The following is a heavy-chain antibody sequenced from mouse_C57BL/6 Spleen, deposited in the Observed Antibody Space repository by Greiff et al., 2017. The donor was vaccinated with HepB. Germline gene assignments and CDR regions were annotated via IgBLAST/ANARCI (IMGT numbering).Heavy chain of an antibody. CDR1: GFTFSDYG. J-gene: IGHJ2*01. CDR3: ARRAYYSNYPDY. V-gene: IGHV5-17*01. CDR2: ISSGSSTI. D-gene: IGHD2-5*01. Sequence: EVKVVESGGGLVKPGGSLKLSCAASGFTFSDYGMHWVRQAPEKGLEWVAYISSGSSTIYYADTVKGRFTISRDNAKNTLFLQMTSLRSEDTAMYYCARRAYYSNYPDYWGQGTTLTVSS.